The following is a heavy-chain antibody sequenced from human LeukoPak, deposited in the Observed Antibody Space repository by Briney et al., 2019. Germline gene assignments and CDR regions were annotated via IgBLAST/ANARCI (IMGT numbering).Heavy chain of an antibody. CDR1: GGSISSNSYF. Sequence: PSETLSLTCTVSGGSISSNSYFWGWVRQPPGKGLEWIGSIYYRGNTYYNPSLKGRVTISVDTSKNQFSLKLNSVTAADTAVYYCGRHPQTLAVAVPKRLWEVRERGQGALVTVSS. CDR2: IYYRGNT. J-gene: IGHJ4*02. CDR3: GRHPQTLAVAVPKRLWEVRE. V-gene: IGHV4-39*01. D-gene: IGHD3-16*01.